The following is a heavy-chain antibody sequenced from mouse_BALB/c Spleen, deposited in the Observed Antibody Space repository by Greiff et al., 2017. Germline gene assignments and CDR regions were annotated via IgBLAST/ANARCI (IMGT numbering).Heavy chain of an antibody. Sequence: DVKLVESGGGLVQPGGSRKLSCAASGFTFSSYAMSWVRQTPEKRLEWVASISSGGSTYYPDSVKGRFTISRDNARNILYLQMSSLRSEDTAMYYCARRYYYGSRNAMDYWGQGTSVTVSS. V-gene: IGHV5-6-5*01. D-gene: IGHD1-1*01. CDR1: GFTFSSYA. CDR2: ISSGGST. J-gene: IGHJ4*01. CDR3: ARRYYYGSRNAMDY.